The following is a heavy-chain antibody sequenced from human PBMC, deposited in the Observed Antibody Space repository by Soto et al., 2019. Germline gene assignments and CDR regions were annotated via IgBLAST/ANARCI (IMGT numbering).Heavy chain of an antibody. CDR3: ASPSRGLNHDY. V-gene: IGHV3-66*01. CDR1: GFTVSSNY. CDR2: IYSGGST. J-gene: IGHJ4*02. Sequence: EVQLVESGGGLVQPGGSLRLSCAASGFTVSSNYMSWVRQAPGKGLEWVSVIYSGGSTYYADSVKGRFTISRDNSKNTLYLQMNSLRAEDTAVYYCASPSRGLNHDYWGQGTLVTVSS.